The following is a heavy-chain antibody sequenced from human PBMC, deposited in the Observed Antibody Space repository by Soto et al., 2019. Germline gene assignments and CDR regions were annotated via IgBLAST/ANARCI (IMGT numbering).Heavy chain of an antibody. CDR2: MNPNSGDT. CDR3: ARGLKMLRVFGLKTYYYYYMDV. J-gene: IGHJ6*03. CDR1: GYTFTSYD. D-gene: IGHD3-10*01. Sequence: QVHLVQSGAEVKKPGASVKVSCKASGYTFTSYDINWVRQVAGQGLEWMGWMNPNSGDTAYAQEFQGRVIMSRNTSISIAYMELSSLRPADTAVYYCARGLKMLRVFGLKTYYYYYMDVWGKGTTVTLSS. V-gene: IGHV1-8*01.